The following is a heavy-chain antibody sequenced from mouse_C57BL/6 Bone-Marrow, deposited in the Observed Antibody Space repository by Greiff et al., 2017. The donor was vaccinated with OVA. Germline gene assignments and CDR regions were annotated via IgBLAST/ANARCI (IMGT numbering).Heavy chain of an antibody. V-gene: IGHV3-8*01. CDR3: ARGDGTVALDY. CDR2: ISYSGST. J-gene: IGHJ4*01. D-gene: IGHD4-1*01. Sequence: EVKLVESGPGLAKPSQSLSLTCSVTGYSITSDYWNWIRKFPGNKLEYMGYISYSGSTYYNPSLNSRISITRDTSKTQYYLQLSSVTTEDAATYCGARGDGTVALDYWGQGTSVTVSS. CDR1: GYSITSDY.